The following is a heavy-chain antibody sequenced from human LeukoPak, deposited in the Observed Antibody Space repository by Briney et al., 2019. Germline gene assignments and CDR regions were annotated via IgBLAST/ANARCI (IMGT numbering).Heavy chain of an antibody. D-gene: IGHD5-18*01. J-gene: IGHJ4*02. CDR3: ASGQLWPYFDY. V-gene: IGHV3-48*03. CDR1: GFTFSSYE. CDR2: ISSSGSTI. Sequence: GGSLRLSCAASGFTFSSYEMNWVRQAPGKGLEWVSYISSSGSTIYYADSVKGRFTISRDNAKNSLYLQMDSLRAEDTAVYYCASGQLWPYFDYWGQGTLVTVSS.